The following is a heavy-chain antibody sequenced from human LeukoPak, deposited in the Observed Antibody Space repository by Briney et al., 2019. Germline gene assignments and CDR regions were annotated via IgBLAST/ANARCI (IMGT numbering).Heavy chain of an antibody. J-gene: IGHJ3*02. CDR3: AKLMGPTLDAFDI. V-gene: IGHV3-23*01. CDR2: ISGSGGST. D-gene: IGHD2-8*01. Sequence: PGGSLRLSCAASGFTFSSYAMSWVRQAPGKGLEWVSAISGSGGSTYYADSVKGRFTISRDNSKNTLYLQMNSLRAEDTVVYYCAKLMGPTLDAFDIWGQGTMVTVSS. CDR1: GFTFSSYA.